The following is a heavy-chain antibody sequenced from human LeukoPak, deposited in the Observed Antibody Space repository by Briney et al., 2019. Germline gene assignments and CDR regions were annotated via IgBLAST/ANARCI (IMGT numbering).Heavy chain of an antibody. V-gene: IGHV3-30*02. D-gene: IGHD3-9*01. CDR2: IQYDGSNK. CDR1: GFTFSNYG. CDR3: AKDRAFDWLLQRGQFDP. J-gene: IGHJ5*02. Sequence: PGGSLRLSCAASGFTFSNYGMHWVRQAPGKGLEWVAFIQYDGSNKYYADSVKGRFTISRDNSKNTLYLQMNSLRAEDTAVYYCAKDRAFDWLLQRGQFDPWGQGTLVTVSS.